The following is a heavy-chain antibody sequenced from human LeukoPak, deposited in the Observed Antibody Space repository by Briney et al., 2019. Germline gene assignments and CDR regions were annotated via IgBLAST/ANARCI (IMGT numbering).Heavy chain of an antibody. Sequence: GGSLRLSCAASGFTFSSYAMSWVRQAPGKGLEWVSDINGSGGNTYYADSVKGRFTISRDNSKNTLYLQMNSLRAEDTAVYYCAKFPGTYDSSGYYYGFGPFDYWGQGALVTVSS. CDR1: GFTFSSYA. J-gene: IGHJ4*02. CDR3: AKFPGTYDSSGYYYGFGPFDY. D-gene: IGHD3-22*01. V-gene: IGHV3-23*01. CDR2: INGSGGNT.